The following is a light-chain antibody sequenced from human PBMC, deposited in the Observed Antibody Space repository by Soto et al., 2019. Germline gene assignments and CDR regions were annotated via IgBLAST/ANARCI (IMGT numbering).Light chain of an antibody. J-gene: IGKJ1*01. Sequence: EIVMTQSPATLSVSPGESATLSCRASQSVSSNLAWYQQKPGQAPRLLVYDVSTRAPGVPARFSGGGSGTEFTLTITSLQSGDSAVYYWLQYTYWWTFGQGTKVEIK. CDR3: LQYTYWWT. V-gene: IGKV3-15*01. CDR2: DVS. CDR1: QSVSSN.